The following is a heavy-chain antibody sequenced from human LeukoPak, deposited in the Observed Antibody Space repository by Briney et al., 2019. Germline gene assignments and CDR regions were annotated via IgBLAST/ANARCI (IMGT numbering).Heavy chain of an antibody. CDR3: AKPLPRTTVTTHLDY. V-gene: IGHV3-30*18. CDR1: GFTFSSYG. J-gene: IGHJ4*02. D-gene: IGHD4-17*01. CDR2: ISYDGSNK. Sequence: GRSLRLSCAASGFTFSSYGMHWVRQAPGKGLEWVAVISYDGSNKYYADSVKGRFIISRDNSKNTLYLQMNSLRAEDTAVYYCAKPLPRTTVTTHLDYWGQGTLVTVSS.